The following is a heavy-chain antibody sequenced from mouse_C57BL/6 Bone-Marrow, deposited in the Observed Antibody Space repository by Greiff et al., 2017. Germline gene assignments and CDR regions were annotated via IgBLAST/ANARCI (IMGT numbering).Heavy chain of an antibody. D-gene: IGHD1-1*01. CDR3: ARELPYYYGSSYGY. V-gene: IGHV1-50*01. CDR1: GYTFTSYW. Sequence: QVQLQQPGAELVKPGASVKLSCKASGYTFTSYWMQWVKQRPGQGLEWIGELDPSDSYTNYNQKFKGKATLTVDTSSSTAYMQLSSLTSEDSAVYYCARELPYYYGSSYGYGGQGTTLTVSS. J-gene: IGHJ2*01. CDR2: LDPSDSYT.